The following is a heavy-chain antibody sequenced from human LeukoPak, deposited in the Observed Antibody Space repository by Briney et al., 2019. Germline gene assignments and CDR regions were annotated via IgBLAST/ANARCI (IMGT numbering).Heavy chain of an antibody. D-gene: IGHD6-13*01. CDR3: ARCVEAGIGCYYGMDV. V-gene: IGHV1-2*02. J-gene: IGHJ6*02. CDR1: GYTFTGYY. CDR2: INPNSGST. Sequence: ASVKVSCKASGYTFTGYYMHWVRQAPGQGLEWMGWINPNSGSTNYAQKFQGRVTMTRDTSISTADMELSRLRSDDTAVYYCARCVEAGIGCYYGMDVWGQGTTVTVSS.